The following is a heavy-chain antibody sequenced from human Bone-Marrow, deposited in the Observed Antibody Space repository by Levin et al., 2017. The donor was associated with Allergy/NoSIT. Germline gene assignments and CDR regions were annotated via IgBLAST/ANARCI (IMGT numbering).Heavy chain of an antibody. CDR2: IYHSGST. Sequence: KTSETLSLTCTVSGGSISSYYWSWIRQPPGKGLEWIGYIYHSGSTDYNPSLESRVTISLDTSKNQFSLELTSVTAADTAVYYCATLVHWYAPRKDAFDLWGQGTTVTVSS. J-gene: IGHJ3*01. CDR3: ATLVHWYAPRKDAFDL. D-gene: IGHD2-2*01. CDR1: GGSISSYY. V-gene: IGHV4-59*13.